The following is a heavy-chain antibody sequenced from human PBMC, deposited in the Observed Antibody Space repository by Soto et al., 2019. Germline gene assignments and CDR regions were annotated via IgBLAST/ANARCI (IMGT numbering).Heavy chain of an antibody. CDR2: ISSSSGDI. CDR1: GFTFGDYY. V-gene: IGHV3-11*01. J-gene: IGHJ6*02. CDR3: ARVGQNYYYGMDV. Sequence: GSLRLSCAASGFTFGDYYMSWIRQAPGKGLEWVSYISSSSGDIYYADSVKGRFTISRDNAKNSLYLQMNSLRAEDTAVYYCARVGQNYYYGMDVWGQGTSVTVSS. D-gene: IGHD3-16*01.